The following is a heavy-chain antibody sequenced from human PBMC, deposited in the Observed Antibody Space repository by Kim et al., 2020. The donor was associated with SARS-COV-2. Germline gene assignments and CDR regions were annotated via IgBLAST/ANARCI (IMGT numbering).Heavy chain of an antibody. CDR1: GFTFSSYS. D-gene: IGHD2-15*01. J-gene: IGHJ4*02. CDR2: ISSSISYI. V-gene: IGHV3-21*01. Sequence: GGSLRLSCAASGFTFSSYSMNWVRQAPGKGLEWVSSISSSISYIYYADSVKGRFTISRDNAKNSLYLQMNSLRAEDTAVYYCASGYCSGGSCPPGSTVYYFDYWGQGTLVTVSS. CDR3: ASGYCSGGSCPPGSTVYYFDY.